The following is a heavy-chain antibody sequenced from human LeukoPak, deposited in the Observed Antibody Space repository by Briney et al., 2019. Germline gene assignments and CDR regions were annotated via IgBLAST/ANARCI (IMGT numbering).Heavy chain of an antibody. CDR3: ATGMVGTSSY. CDR2: ISYDGSNK. CDR1: GFTFSSYA. D-gene: IGHD2-21*02. Sequence: GRSLRLSCAASGFTFSSYAMHWVRQAPGKGLEWVAVISYDGSNKYYADSVKGRFIISRDNSKNTLYLQMNSLKTEDTAVYYCATGMVGTSSYWGQGTLVTVSS. V-gene: IGHV3-30*07. J-gene: IGHJ4*02.